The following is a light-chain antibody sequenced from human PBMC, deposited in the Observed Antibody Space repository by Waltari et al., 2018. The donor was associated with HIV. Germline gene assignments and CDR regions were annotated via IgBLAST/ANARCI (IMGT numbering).Light chain of an antibody. CDR3: QSVGSGDTSVV. J-gene: IGLJ2*01. CDR2: NDN. V-gene: IGLV3-25*03. Sequence: SYELTQAPSVSVSPGQTTRIACYGDELAPVLVMQNDNERPIGIPERFSGSKSGKTVMLTISGIQAEDEADYFCQSVGSGDTSVVFGGGTKLTVL. CDR1: EL.